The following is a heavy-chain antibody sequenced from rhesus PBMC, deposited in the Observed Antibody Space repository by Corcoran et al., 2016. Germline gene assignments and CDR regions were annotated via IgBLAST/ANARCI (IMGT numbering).Heavy chain of an antibody. Sequence: EVQLVESGGGLVQPDGSLRLSCAASGFTFSNYWMSWVRQAPGQGLDWVGRIKNKADGGTAAYAESVKGRFTIARDDSKNTLYLQTNSLKTEDTAVYYWTYCDYWGQGVLVTVSS. CDR2: IKNKADGGTA. V-gene: IGHV3-16*02. CDR1: GFTFSNYW. J-gene: IGHJ4*01. CDR3: TYCDY.